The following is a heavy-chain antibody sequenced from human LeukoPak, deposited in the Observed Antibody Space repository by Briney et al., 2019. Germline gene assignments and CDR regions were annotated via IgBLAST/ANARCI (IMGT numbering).Heavy chain of an antibody. J-gene: IGHJ5*02. V-gene: IGHV1-69*05. CDR2: IIPIFGTA. CDR1: GGTFSSYA. D-gene: IGHD6-6*01. CDR3: ARAGQSIAARDWFDP. Sequence: SVKVSCEASGGTFSSYAISWVRQAPGQGLEWMGGIIPIFGTANYAQKFQGRVTITTDESTSTAYMELSSLRSEDTAVYYCARAGQSIAARDWFDPWGQGTLVTVSS.